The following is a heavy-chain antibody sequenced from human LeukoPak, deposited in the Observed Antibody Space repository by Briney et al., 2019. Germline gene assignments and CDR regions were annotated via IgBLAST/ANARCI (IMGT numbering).Heavy chain of an antibody. CDR1: GFTFSSYA. CDR2: ISGSGGST. CDR3: AKPWIFGVVHDAFDI. Sequence: LSGGSLRLSCAASGFTFSSYAMSWVRQAPGKGLEWVSAISGSGGSTYYADSVKGRFTISRDNSKNTLYLQMNSLRAEDTAVYYCAKPWIFGVVHDAFDIWGQGTMVTVSS. J-gene: IGHJ3*02. V-gene: IGHV3-23*01. D-gene: IGHD3-3*01.